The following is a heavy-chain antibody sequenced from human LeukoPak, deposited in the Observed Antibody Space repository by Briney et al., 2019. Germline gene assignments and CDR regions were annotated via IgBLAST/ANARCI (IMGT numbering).Heavy chain of an antibody. CDR1: GFTFSSYS. V-gene: IGHV3-48*02. J-gene: IGHJ4*02. CDR3: ASNAYSYGYGYFDY. D-gene: IGHD5-18*01. CDR2: ISSSSSTI. Sequence: GGSLRLSCAASGFTFSSYSMNWVRQAPGKGLEWVSYISSSSSTIYYADSVKGRFTISRDNAKNSLYLQVNSLRDEDTAVYYCASNAYSYGYGYFDYWGQGTLVTVSS.